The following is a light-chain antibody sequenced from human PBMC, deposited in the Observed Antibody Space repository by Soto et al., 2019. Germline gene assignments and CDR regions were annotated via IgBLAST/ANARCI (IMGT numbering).Light chain of an antibody. V-gene: IGKV1-39*01. J-gene: IGKJ2*01. CDR3: QQSYSSHT. CDR2: AAS. CDR1: QSISLY. Sequence: DLQMTQSPSSLSASVGDRVTITCRASQSISLYLNWYQHKPGKAPKLLIYAASILQTGVPSRFSGSGSGTDFTLTISSLQPEDFATYYCQQSYSSHTFGQGTKLEIK.